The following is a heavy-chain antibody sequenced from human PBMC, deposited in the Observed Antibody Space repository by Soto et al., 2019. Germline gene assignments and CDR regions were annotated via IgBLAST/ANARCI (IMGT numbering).Heavy chain of an antibody. V-gene: IGHV1-18*01. Sequence: ASVKVSCKASGYTFTSYGISWVRQAPGQGLEWMGWISAYNGNTNYAQKLQGRVTMTTDTSTSTAYMELRSLRSDDTAVYYFARDRAFPYSSSWYYFDYWGQGTLVTVS. D-gene: IGHD6-13*01. CDR1: GYTFTSYG. CDR2: ISAYNGNT. J-gene: IGHJ4*02. CDR3: ARDRAFPYSSSWYYFDY.